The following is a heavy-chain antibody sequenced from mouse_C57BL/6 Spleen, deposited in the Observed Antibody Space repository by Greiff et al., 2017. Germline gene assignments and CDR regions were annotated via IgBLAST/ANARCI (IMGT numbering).Heavy chain of an antibody. CDR3: AREGGNYAWFAY. CDR1: GYSITSGYY. CDR2: ISYDGSN. J-gene: IGHJ3*01. D-gene: IGHD2-1*01. V-gene: IGHV3-6*01. Sequence: VQLKQSGPGLVKPSQSLSLTCSVTGYSITSGYYWNWIRQFPGNKLEWMGYISYDGSNNYNPSLKNRISITRDTSKNQFFLKLNSVTTEDTATYYCAREGGNYAWFAYWGQGTLVTVSA.